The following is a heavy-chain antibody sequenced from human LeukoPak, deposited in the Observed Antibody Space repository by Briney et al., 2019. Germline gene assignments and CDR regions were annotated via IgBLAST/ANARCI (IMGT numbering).Heavy chain of an antibody. V-gene: IGHV1-69*04. J-gene: IGHJ4*02. Sequence: SVKVSCKASGGTFSSYAISWVRQAPGQGLEWMGRIIPILGIANYAQKFQGRVTITADKSTSTAYMELSSLRSEDTAVYYCAREKHYDFWSGTDNSDYWGQGTLVTVSS. D-gene: IGHD3-3*01. CDR2: IIPILGIA. CDR3: AREKHYDFWSGTDNSDY. CDR1: GGTFSSYA.